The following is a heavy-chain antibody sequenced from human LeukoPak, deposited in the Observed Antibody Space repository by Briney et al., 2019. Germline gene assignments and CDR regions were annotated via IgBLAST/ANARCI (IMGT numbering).Heavy chain of an antibody. Sequence: GGSLRLSCAASGFTFGSYAMSWVRQAPGKGLEWVSAISGSGGSTYYADSMKGRFTISRDNSKNTLYVQMNSLRAEDTAVYYCAKDIVVGVTWAFDIWGQGTMVTVSS. CDR1: GFTFGSYA. CDR3: AKDIVVGVTWAFDI. CDR2: ISGSGGST. J-gene: IGHJ3*02. D-gene: IGHD1-26*01. V-gene: IGHV3-23*01.